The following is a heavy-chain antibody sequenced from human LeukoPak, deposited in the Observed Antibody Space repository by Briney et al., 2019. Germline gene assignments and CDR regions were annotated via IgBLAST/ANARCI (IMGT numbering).Heavy chain of an antibody. CDR3: ARPSRYCSGGSCYLVRYYYGMDV. D-gene: IGHD2-15*01. Sequence: SETLSLTCAVYGGSFSGYYWSWIRQPPWKGLEWMGEINHSGSTNYNPSLKNRVNISVDTSKNQFSLKLSSVTAADTAVYDCARPSRYCSGGSCYLVRYYYGMDVWGKGTTVTVSS. CDR1: GGSFSGYY. J-gene: IGHJ6*04. CDR2: INHSGST. V-gene: IGHV4-34*01.